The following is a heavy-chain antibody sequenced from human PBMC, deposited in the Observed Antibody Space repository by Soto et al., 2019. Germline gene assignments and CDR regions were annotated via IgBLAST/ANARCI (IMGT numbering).Heavy chain of an antibody. Sequence: SETLSLTCTVSGGSIRSGDYYWSWIRQPPGKGLESIGYIYYSGSTYYNPSLKSRVTISVDTSKNQFSLKLSSATAADTAVYYCARSLRRRPPFDYWGQGTLVTVSS. CDR3: ARSLRRRPPFDY. CDR2: IYYSGST. CDR1: GGSIRSGDYY. J-gene: IGHJ4*02. V-gene: IGHV4-30-4*01.